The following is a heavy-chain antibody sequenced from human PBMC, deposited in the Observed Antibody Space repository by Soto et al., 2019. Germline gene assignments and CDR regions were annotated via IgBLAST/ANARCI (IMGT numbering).Heavy chain of an antibody. V-gene: IGHV1-2*02. CDR1: GYTFTGYY. J-gene: IGHJ4*02. D-gene: IGHD3-10*01. CDR3: ARVDPRGVAVVRDY. Sequence: ASVKVSCKASGYTFTGYYMHWVRQAPGQGLEWMGWINPNSGGTNYAQKFQGRVTMTRDTSISTAYMELSRLRSDDTAVYFCARVDPRGVAVVRDYWGQGTLVTVSS. CDR2: INPNSGGT.